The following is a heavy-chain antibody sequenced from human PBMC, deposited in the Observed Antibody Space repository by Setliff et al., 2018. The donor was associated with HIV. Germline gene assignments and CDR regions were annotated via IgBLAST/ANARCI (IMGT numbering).Heavy chain of an antibody. D-gene: IGHD6-13*01. Sequence: PSETLSLTCAVSGYSLTTGHYWGWIRQTPGKGLEWIGSLYDNWSTHYNPSLKGRFTISRDDSKNTVYLQMNSLRAEDTAVYYCAKAQPYRDWGQGTLVTVSS. CDR3: AKAQPYRD. V-gene: IGHV4-38-2*01. CDR1: GYSLTTGHY. CDR2: LYDNWST. J-gene: IGHJ4*02.